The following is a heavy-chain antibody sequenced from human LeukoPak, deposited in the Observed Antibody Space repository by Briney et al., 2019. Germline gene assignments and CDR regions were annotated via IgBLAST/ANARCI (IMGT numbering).Heavy chain of an antibody. V-gene: IGHV3-15*01. CDR2: IKSNANGGTP. CDR3: TTFYHEYSPY. D-gene: IGHD2/OR15-2a*01. J-gene: IGHJ4*02. Sequence: GGSLRLSCAASGFSFMNAWMIWVRQAPGKGLEWVGRIKSNANGGTPDYAAPARGRFTISRDDSKNTLYLQMNSLKTEDTAVYYCTTFYHEYSPYWGRGTLVTVSS. CDR1: GFSFMNAW.